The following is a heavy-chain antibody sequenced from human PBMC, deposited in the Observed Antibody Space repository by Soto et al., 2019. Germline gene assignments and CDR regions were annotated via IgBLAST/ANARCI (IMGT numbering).Heavy chain of an antibody. CDR1: GGSISSGGYS. CDR3: ASVPGP. V-gene: IGHV4-30-2*01. Sequence: PSETLSLTCAVSGGSISSGGYSWSWIRQPPGKGLEWIGYIYHSGSTYYNPSLKSRVTISVDRSKNQFSLKLSSVTAADTAVYYCASVPGPWGQGTLVAVSS. J-gene: IGHJ5*02. CDR2: IYHSGST.